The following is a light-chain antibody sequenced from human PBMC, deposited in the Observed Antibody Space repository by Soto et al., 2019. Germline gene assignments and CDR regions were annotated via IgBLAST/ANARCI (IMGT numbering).Light chain of an antibody. CDR3: QQYDNFPLT. J-gene: IGKJ4*01. CDR2: DAS. CDR1: QDVTHY. V-gene: IGKV1-33*01. Sequence: DTQVTQSPSSLSASVGDRVAITCRASQDVTHYLNWYQQRPGNAPKLLIFDASKLETGVPSRFSGSGSGTHFTFTISSLQPEDVATYYCQQYDNFPLTFGGGTKVEIK.